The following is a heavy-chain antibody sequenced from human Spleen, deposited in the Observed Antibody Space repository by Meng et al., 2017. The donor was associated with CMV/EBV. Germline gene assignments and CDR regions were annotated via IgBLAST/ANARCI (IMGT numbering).Heavy chain of an antibody. J-gene: IGHJ4*02. CDR1: GFFFSLNG. CDR3: VGHQGGPREGVRLV. V-gene: IGHV3-33*01. CDR2: MWLDGTER. D-gene: IGHD3-10*01. Sequence: GESLKISCAASGFFFSLNGMHWVRQAPGKGLEWVALMWLDGTERYNENIVRGRFVGSRDKSKNTVFLQLSSLRAGDTAVYYCVGHQGGPREGVRLVWGQGTLVTVSS.